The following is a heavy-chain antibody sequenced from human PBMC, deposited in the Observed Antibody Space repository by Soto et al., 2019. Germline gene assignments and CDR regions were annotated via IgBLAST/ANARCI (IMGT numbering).Heavy chain of an antibody. D-gene: IGHD6-6*01. CDR1: GYTFTRYG. CDR2: ISGYNGDA. Sequence: QGQLVQSGAEVKMPGASVKVSCKASGYTFTRYGISWVRQAPGQGLEWLGGISGYNGDANYAQRFQDRVSMTIDTPTTTAYMELRTLTPDDTAVYYCAKNGQPPEYYYGLDVRGQGTTVTVSS. V-gene: IGHV1-18*01. CDR3: AKNGQPPEYYYGLDV. J-gene: IGHJ6*02.